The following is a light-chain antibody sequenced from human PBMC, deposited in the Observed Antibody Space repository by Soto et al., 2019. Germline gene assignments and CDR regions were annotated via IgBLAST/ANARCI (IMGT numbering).Light chain of an antibody. CDR2: EVI. CDR3: SSYAGSNNLHVL. CDR1: SSDVGGYEY. J-gene: IGLJ2*01. V-gene: IGLV2-8*01. Sequence: QSALTQPPSASGSPGQSXXXSCTGSSSDVGGYEYVSWYQQHPGKAPKLIIYEVIKRPSGVPDRFSGSKSGNTASLTVSGLQAADEADYYCSSYAGSNNLHVLFGGGTKLTVL.